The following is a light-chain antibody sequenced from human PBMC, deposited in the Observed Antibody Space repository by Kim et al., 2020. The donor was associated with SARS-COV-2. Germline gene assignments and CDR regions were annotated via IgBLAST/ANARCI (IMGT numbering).Light chain of an antibody. Sequence: GQTVRSTCKGDSLRSYYASWYQQKPGQAPVLVIYGKNNRPSGIPDRFSGSSSGNTASLTITGAQAEDEADYYCNSRDSSGNHRYVFGTGTKVTVL. CDR2: GKN. CDR1: SLRSYY. CDR3: NSRDSSGNHRYV. J-gene: IGLJ1*01. V-gene: IGLV3-19*01.